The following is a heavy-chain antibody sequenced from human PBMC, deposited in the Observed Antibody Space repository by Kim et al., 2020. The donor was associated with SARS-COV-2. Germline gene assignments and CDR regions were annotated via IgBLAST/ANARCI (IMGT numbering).Heavy chain of an antibody. CDR2: ISYDGSNK. CDR1: GFTFSSYG. CDR3: AREMRADYYDSSGYDAFDI. J-gene: IGHJ3*02. Sequence: GGSLRLSCAASGFTFSSYGMHWVRQAPGKGLEWVAVISYDGSNKYYADSVKGRFTISRDNSKNTLYLQMNSLRAEDTAVYYCAREMRADYYDSSGYDAFDIWGQGTMVTVSS. D-gene: IGHD3-22*01. V-gene: IGHV3-33*05.